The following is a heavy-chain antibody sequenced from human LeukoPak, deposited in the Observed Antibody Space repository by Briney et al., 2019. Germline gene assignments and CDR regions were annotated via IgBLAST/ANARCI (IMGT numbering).Heavy chain of an antibody. CDR1: GFTFSNYA. V-gene: IGHV3-23*01. CDR3: ARASVHYYYGMDV. D-gene: IGHD6-6*01. Sequence: GSLRLSCEAPGFTFSNYAMSWVRQAPGEGLEWVSAISGSGGSTYYADSVKGRFTISRDNSKNTLYLQMNSLRAEDTAVYYCARASVHYYYGMDVWGQGTTVTVSS. J-gene: IGHJ6*02. CDR2: ISGSGGST.